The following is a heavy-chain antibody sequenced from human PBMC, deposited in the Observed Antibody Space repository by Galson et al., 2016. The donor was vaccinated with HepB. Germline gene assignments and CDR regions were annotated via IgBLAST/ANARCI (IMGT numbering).Heavy chain of an antibody. V-gene: IGHV3-30-3*01. CDR1: GFTFSSYA. CDR3: ARKWAYDRTIIDY. J-gene: IGHJ4*02. CDR2: ISYDGNNK. D-gene: IGHD3-22*01. Sequence: SLRLSCAASGFTFSSYAMHRVRQAPGKGLEWVALISYDGNNKYYADSVRGRFTISRDNSKNTLYLQMNSLRPEDTAVYYCARKWAYDRTIIDYWGQGTLVTVSS.